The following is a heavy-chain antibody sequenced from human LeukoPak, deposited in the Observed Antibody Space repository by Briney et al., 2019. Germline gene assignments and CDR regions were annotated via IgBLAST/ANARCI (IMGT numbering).Heavy chain of an antibody. J-gene: IGHJ4*02. CDR1: GFIFKSYW. Sequence: PGGSLRLSCAASGFIFKSYWMSWVRQAPGKGLEWVANIKQDGSEENYVDSVRGRFTISRDNSKNTLYLQMNSLRAEDTAVYYCAKGGYEYDSSGHNYFDYWGLGTLVTVSS. CDR3: AKGGYEYDSSGHNYFDY. V-gene: IGHV3-7*01. D-gene: IGHD3-22*01. CDR2: IKQDGSEE.